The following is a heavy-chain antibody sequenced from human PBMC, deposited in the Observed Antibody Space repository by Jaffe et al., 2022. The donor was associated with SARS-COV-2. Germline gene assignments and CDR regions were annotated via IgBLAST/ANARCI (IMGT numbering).Heavy chain of an antibody. Sequence: QVQLVQSGAEVKKPGSSVKVSCKASGGTFSSYAISWVRQAPGQGLEWMGGIIPIFGTANYAQKFQGRVTITADESTSTAYMELSSLRSEDTAVYYCARGGDTVTSRAYYYGMDVWGQGTTVTVSS. CDR1: GGTFSSYA. J-gene: IGHJ6*02. V-gene: IGHV1-69*01. CDR2: IIPIFGTA. CDR3: ARGGDTVTSRAYYYGMDV. D-gene: IGHD4-17*01.